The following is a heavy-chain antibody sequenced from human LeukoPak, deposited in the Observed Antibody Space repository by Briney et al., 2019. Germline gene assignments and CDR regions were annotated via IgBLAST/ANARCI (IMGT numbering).Heavy chain of an antibody. J-gene: IGHJ3*01. CDR2: VKEDGSEK. D-gene: IGHD2-15*01. CDR3: GRQYCSGGGCYSAFDV. CDR1: GFTFSNHW. Sequence: GGSLRLSCAASGFTFSNHWMIWVRQAPGKGLEWVANVKEDGSEKYYVDSVKGRFTISRDNAKNSVYLQMNSLRDEDTAVYYCGRQYCSGGGCYSAFDVRGQGTMVTVSS. V-gene: IGHV3-7*04.